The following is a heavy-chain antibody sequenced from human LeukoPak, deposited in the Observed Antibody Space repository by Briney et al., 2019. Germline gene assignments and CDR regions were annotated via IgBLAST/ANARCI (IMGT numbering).Heavy chain of an antibody. D-gene: IGHD3-22*01. V-gene: IGHV3-23*01. CDR1: GFTFSSYA. J-gene: IGHJ4*02. Sequence: PGGSLRLSCAASGFTFSSYAMSWVRQAPGKGLEWVSAISGSGGSTYYADSVKGRSTISRDNSKNTLYLQMNSLRAEDTAVYYCATRGGGYYDSSGPNWGQGTLVTVSS. CDR2: ISGSGGST. CDR3: ATRGGGYYDSSGPN.